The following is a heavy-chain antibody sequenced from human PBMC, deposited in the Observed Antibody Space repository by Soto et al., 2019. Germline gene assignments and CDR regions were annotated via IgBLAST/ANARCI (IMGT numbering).Heavy chain of an antibody. CDR2: IYHSGST. D-gene: IGHD5-12*01. J-gene: IGHJ1*01. Sequence: SETLSLTCTVSGVSISSGYYYWSWIRQPPGKGLEWIGNIYHSGSTYYNPSLKSRVTISVDTSKNQFSLKLSSVTAADTAVYYCARALGMATMYFHHWGQGTLVTVS. CDR3: ARALGMATMYFHH. CDR1: GVSISSGYYY. V-gene: IGHV4-30-4*01.